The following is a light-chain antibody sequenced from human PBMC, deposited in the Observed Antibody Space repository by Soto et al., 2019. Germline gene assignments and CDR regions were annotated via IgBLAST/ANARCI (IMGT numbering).Light chain of an antibody. CDR2: GAS. CDR3: QQRSNWPRLT. V-gene: IGKV3D-20*02. Sequence: EIVLTQSPGTLSLSPGEIATLSFSASQSVSSTYLAWCQQKPGQAPRLLIYGASTRATGIPARFSGSGSGTDFTLTISSLEPEDFAVYYCQQRSNWPRLTFGGGTKVDIK. J-gene: IGKJ4*01. CDR1: QSVSSTY.